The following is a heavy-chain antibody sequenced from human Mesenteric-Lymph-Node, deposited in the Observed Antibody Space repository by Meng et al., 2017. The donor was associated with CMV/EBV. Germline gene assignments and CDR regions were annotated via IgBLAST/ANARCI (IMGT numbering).Heavy chain of an antibody. Sequence: SETLSLTCTVSGGAITSDYWSWIRQPPGKGLEWIGYIYHSGSTNYNPSLKSRVTISGDTSKNQFSLKLSSVTAADTAVYYCARDPGRGYCSGGSCFSGWFDPWGQGTLVTVSS. CDR2: IYHSGST. D-gene: IGHD2-15*01. CDR1: GGAITSDY. V-gene: IGHV4-59*01. CDR3: ARDPGRGYCSGGSCFSGWFDP. J-gene: IGHJ5*02.